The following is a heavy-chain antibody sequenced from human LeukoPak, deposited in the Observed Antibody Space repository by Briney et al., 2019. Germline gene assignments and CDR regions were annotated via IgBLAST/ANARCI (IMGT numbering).Heavy chain of an antibody. D-gene: IGHD3-9*01. CDR1: GYTFTGYY. J-gene: IGHJ5*02. CDR3: ARGRGYFDWLLYGVSNWFDP. CDR2: INPNSGGT. Sequence: ASVKVSCKASGYTFTGYYMHWVRQAPGQGLEWMGWINPNSGGTNYAQKFQGRVTMTRDTSISTARMELSRLRSDDTAVYYCARGRGYFDWLLYGVSNWFDPWGQGTLATVSS. V-gene: IGHV1-2*02.